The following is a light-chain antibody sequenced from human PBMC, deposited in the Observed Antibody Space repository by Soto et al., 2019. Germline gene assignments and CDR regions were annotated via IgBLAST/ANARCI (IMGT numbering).Light chain of an antibody. J-gene: IGKJ1*01. V-gene: IGKV3-15*01. CDR3: PQYNNLPRP. Sequence: EIVMTQSPATLSLTPGERATLSCRASQSVSTNFAWYHQKPGQAPRLLIYGASTRATAVPARFPASGSVTEFTLTISSLQSYYFGVYYSPQYNNLPRPVAQGTK. CDR1: QSVSTN. CDR2: GAS.